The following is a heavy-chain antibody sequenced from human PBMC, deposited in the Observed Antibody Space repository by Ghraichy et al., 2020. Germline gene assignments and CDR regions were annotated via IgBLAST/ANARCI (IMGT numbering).Heavy chain of an antibody. V-gene: IGHV3-15*01. CDR3: TTDFYDFGSGFDY. D-gene: IGHD3-3*01. J-gene: IGHJ4*02. CDR2: IKSKTDGGTT. CDR1: GFTFSNAW. Sequence: LSLTCAASGFTFSNAWMSWVRQAPGKGLEWVGLIKSKTDGGTTDYAAHEKGRITISRDDSKNTLYLQMNSLKTGDTAVYYCTTDFYDFGSGFDYWGRGTLVTVGS.